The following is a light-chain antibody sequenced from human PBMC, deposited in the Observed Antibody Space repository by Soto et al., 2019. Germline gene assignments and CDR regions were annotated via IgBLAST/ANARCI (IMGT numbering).Light chain of an antibody. CDR2: GAL. V-gene: IGKV3-15*01. Sequence: EIVMTQSQSTLSVAPGERASLSCRDSQSVSSNLACYPQILGQAPRLLIYGALTMATGIPARFCGSGSGTEFTLSISSLNSEDFAVYYCQQYNNWWTFGQETKVEIK. CDR1: QSVSSN. CDR3: QQYNNWWT. J-gene: IGKJ1*01.